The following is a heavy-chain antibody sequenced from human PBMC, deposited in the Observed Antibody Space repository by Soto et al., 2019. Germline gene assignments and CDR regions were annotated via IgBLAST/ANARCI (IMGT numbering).Heavy chain of an antibody. CDR2: ISGRGDTI. Sequence: PGGSLGLSCAASGFTFSDYYMAWIRQAPGKGLEWISYISGRGDTIYYSDSVKGRFTLSRDNTKYSLYLQMNSLSPGDTAVYYCARDKSTGWFENWGQGTLVTVSS. D-gene: IGHD6-19*01. CDR3: ARDKSTGWFEN. J-gene: IGHJ4*02. V-gene: IGHV3-11*01. CDR1: GFTFSDYY.